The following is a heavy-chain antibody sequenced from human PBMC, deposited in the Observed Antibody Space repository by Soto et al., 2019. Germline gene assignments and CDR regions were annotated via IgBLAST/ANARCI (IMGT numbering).Heavy chain of an antibody. CDR3: ARDDPITIFGVADAFDI. CDR2: ISSSSSTI. V-gene: IGHV3-48*01. Sequence: EVQLVESGGGLVQPGGSLRLSCAASGFTFSSYSMNWVRQAPGKGLEWVSYISSSSSTIYYADSVKGRFTISRDNAKNSLYLQMNSLRAEDTAVYYCARDDPITIFGVADAFDIWGQGTMVTVSS. CDR1: GFTFSSYS. D-gene: IGHD3-3*01. J-gene: IGHJ3*02.